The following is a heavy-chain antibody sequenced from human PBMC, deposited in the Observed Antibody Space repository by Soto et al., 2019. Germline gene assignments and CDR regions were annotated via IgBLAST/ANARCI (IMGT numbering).Heavy chain of an antibody. V-gene: IGHV3-30*18. J-gene: IGHJ2*01. Sequence: QAQLVESGGGVVQPGKSLRLSCAASGIAFSGCGMFWVRQTPSKGLEWVAAISSDGSQKYYADSVKGRFTISRDNSKNTVYVQMNGLTTEDTAVYYGAKNIVRGHGYFDLWGRGTLVTVTS. CDR1: GIAFSGCG. CDR2: ISSDGSQK. D-gene: IGHD3-10*01. CDR3: AKNIVRGHGYFDL.